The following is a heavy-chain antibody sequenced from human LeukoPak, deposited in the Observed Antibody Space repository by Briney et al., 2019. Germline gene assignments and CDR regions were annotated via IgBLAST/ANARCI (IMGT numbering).Heavy chain of an antibody. CDR2: INIGGTNT. J-gene: IGHJ5*02. V-gene: IGHV3-11*01. CDR1: GFTFNDCY. CDR3: ATDGAGFDT. Sequence: GGSLRLSCAAFGFTFNDCYMSWIRQAPGKGLEWLSYINIGGTNTHYADSVKGRFTISRDNAKKSLYLEMNNLRAEDTAVYYCATDGAGFDTWGRGVLVTVSS.